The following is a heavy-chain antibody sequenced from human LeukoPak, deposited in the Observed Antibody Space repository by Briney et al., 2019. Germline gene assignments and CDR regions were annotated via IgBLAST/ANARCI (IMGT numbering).Heavy chain of an antibody. D-gene: IGHD6-13*01. J-gene: IGHJ4*02. CDR1: GFTLNSNW. CDR3: ARETIAAAGTKVDY. CDR2: IYSGGST. V-gene: IGHV3-66*01. Sequence: GGSLRLSCAVSGFTLNSNWIHWVRQAPGKGLEWVSVIYSGGSTYYADSVKGRFTISRDNSKNTLYLQMNSLRAEDTAVYYCARETIAAAGTKVDYWGQGTLVTVSS.